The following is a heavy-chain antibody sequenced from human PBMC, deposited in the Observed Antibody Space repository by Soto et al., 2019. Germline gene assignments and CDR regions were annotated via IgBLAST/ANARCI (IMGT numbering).Heavy chain of an antibody. J-gene: IGHJ3*02. CDR2: ISSSSSTI. CDR1: GFTFSSYS. D-gene: IGHD4-17*01. V-gene: IGHV3-48*02. CDR3: ARGSIYGDYAVGAFDI. Sequence: GGSLRLSCAASGFTFSSYSMNWVRQAPGKGLEWVSYISSSSSTIYYADSVKGRFTISRDNAKNSLYLQMNSLRDEDTAVYYCARGSIYGDYAVGAFDIWGQGTMVTVSS.